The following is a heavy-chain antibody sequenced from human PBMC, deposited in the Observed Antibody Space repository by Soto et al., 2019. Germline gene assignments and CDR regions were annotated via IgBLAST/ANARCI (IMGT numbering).Heavy chain of an antibody. V-gene: IGHV3-15*01. J-gene: IGHJ4*02. Sequence: GGSLRLSCTSSVFTFRNAWMSCVRHAPGKWLEWVGRIKREADGGTTNYAAPVKGRVTISRDDSKNLLFLRMNSLKTDDTAVYYCTTRVYYSHTSGNQRDFEDWGQGTLVKVSS. CDR1: VFTFRNAW. CDR3: TTRVYYSHTSGNQRDFED. CDR2: IKREADGGTT. D-gene: IGHD3-22*01.